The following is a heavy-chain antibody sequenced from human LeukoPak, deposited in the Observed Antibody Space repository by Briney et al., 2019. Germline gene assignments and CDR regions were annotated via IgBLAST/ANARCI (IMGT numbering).Heavy chain of an antibody. Sequence: GGSLRLSCAASGFTFSDYDMHWVRQVPGKGLEGVSAVNIAGNPLYGASVRGRFTISRENAKNSLYLQMNNLRGEDTAVCYCAREPPIEGYWYFDLWGRGTLVTVSS. CDR2: VNIAGNP. D-gene: IGHD2-21*01. J-gene: IGHJ2*01. CDR1: GFTFSDYD. V-gene: IGHV3-13*05. CDR3: AREPPIEGYWYFDL.